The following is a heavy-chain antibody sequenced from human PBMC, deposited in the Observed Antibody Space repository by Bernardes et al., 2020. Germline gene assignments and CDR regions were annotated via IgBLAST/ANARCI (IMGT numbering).Heavy chain of an antibody. J-gene: IGHJ6*03. CDR2: IYYTGTT. V-gene: IGHV4-61*01. Sequence: TLSLTCAVSGGSVTSGSFYWTWVRQSPGRGLEWIGYIYYTGTTNYNPSLASRVTISADTSKNKFSLKLKSVTAADTAVYFCVRVADYQDYFHMDVWGSGTTVIVSS. CDR3: VRVADYQDYFHMDV. D-gene: IGHD3-16*01. CDR1: GGSVTSGSFY.